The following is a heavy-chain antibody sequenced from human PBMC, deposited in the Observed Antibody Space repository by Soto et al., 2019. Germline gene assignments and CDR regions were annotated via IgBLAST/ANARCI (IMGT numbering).Heavy chain of an antibody. D-gene: IGHD1-26*01. V-gene: IGHV3-74*01. J-gene: IGHJ4*02. CDR3: VTSKGGVSNGPTTY. CDR1: GFTFSNYW. CDR2: MNSDGSNT. Sequence: EVQLVESGGALVQPGGSLRLSCAASGFTFSNYWMHWVRQAPGKGLVWISRMNSDGSNTVYADAVEGRFTISRDNAKNTLYLEMISLRVDATAVYYCVTSKGGVSNGPTTYWGQGTLGTVSS.